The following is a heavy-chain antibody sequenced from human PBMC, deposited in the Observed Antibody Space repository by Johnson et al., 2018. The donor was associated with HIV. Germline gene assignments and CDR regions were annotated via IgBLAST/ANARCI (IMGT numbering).Heavy chain of an antibody. CDR3: ASTGSGSDDAFDI. CDR1: GFTFSSYG. J-gene: IGHJ3*02. D-gene: IGHD3-10*01. CDR2: IRYDGSNK. Sequence: QVQLVESGGGVVQPGGSLRLSCAASGFTFSSYGMHWVRQAPGKGLEWVAFIRYDGSNKYYADSVKGRFTISRDHSKNTLYLQMNSLRAEDTAVYYCASTGSGSDDAFDIWGQGTMVTVSS. V-gene: IGHV3-30*02.